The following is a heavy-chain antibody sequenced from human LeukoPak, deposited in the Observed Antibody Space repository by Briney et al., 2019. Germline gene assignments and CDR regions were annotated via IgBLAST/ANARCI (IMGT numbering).Heavy chain of an antibody. CDR2: IYYSGST. CDR3: ARYYYYYYGMDV. CDR1: GGSISSYY. Sequence: SQTLSLTCTVSGGSISSYYWSWIRQPPGKGLEWIGYIYYSGSTNYNPSLKSRVTISVDTSKNQFSLKLSSVTAADTAVYYCARYYYYYYGMDVWGQGTTVTVSS. V-gene: IGHV4-59*08. J-gene: IGHJ6*02.